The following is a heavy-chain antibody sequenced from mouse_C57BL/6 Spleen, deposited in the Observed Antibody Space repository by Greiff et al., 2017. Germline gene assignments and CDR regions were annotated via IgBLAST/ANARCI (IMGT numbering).Heavy chain of an antibody. V-gene: IGHV1-26*01. CDR1: GYTFTDYY. CDR3: ARSEILRGMDY. Sequence: EVQLQQSGPELVKPGASVKISCKASGYTFTDYYMNWVKQSHGKSLEWIGDINPNNGGTSYNQKFKGKATLTVDKSSSTAYMELRSLTSEDSAVYYCARSEILRGMDYWGQGTSVTVSS. J-gene: IGHJ4*01. D-gene: IGHD1-1*01. CDR2: INPNNGGT.